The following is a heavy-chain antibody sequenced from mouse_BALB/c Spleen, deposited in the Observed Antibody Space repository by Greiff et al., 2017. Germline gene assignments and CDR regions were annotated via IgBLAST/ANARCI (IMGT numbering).Heavy chain of an antibody. J-gene: IGHJ2*01. CDR3: VRNYYGYYFDY. V-gene: IGHV10-1*02. CDR2: IRSKSNNYAT. Sequence: EVMLVESGGGLVQPKGSLKLSCAASGFTFNTYAMNWVRQAPGKGLEWVARIRSKSNNYATYYADSVKDRFTISRDDSQSMLYLQMNNLKTEDTAMYYCVRNYYGYYFDYWGQGTTLTVSS. CDR1: GFTFNTYA. D-gene: IGHD1-2*01.